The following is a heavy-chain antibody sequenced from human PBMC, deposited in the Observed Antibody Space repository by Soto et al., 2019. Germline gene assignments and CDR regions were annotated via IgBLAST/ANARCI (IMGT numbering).Heavy chain of an antibody. CDR2: ISYDGRNK. J-gene: IGHJ4*02. CDR3: AGGYDWGDY. CDR1: VFTFSRDG. D-gene: IGHD5-12*01. Sequence: QVPLVESGGGVVLPGRSLRLSCAASVFTFSRDGMLWVRQAPGKGLEWVAVISYDGRNKYYADSVKGRFTISRDNSKKTLYLQMNSLRDEDTAVYYCAGGYDWGDYWGQGTPVTGTS. V-gene: IGHV3-30*03.